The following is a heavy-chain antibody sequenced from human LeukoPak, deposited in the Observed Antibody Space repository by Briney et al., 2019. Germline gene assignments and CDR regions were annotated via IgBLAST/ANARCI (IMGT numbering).Heavy chain of an antibody. Sequence: ASVKVSCKASGYTFTGSYMHWVRQAPGQGLEWMGWINPNSGGTNYAQKFQGRVTMTRDTSISTAYMELSRLRSDDTAVYYCAREGITMIVVVPNDYYYGMDAWGQGTTVTVSS. CDR1: GYTFTGSY. J-gene: IGHJ6*02. CDR3: AREGITMIVVVPNDYYYGMDA. CDR2: INPNSGGT. D-gene: IGHD3-22*01. V-gene: IGHV1-2*02.